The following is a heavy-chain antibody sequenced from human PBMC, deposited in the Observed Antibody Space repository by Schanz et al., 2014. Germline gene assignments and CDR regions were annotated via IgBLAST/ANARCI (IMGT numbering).Heavy chain of an antibody. CDR1: GFTLSSYG. V-gene: IGHV3-33*08. D-gene: IGHD2-21*01. J-gene: IGHJ3*02. CDR3: ARDGYSVVVISPTESFDI. CDR2: INSDGTKR. Sequence: VQLVQSGGGLVQPGGSLRLSCAASGFTLSSYGMHWVRQAPGKGLEWVAFINSDGTKRFYADSVKSRFTISRDNSRNTLYLQMNSLRAEDTAVYYCARDGYSVVVISPTESFDIWSQGTMVTVSP.